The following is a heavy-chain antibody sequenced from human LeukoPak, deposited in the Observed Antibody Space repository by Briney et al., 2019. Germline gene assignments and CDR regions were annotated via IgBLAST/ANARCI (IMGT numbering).Heavy chain of an antibody. CDR3: ARGARAGYNLDPFDY. CDR1: GGAMSSYD. CDR2: IYYGGST. J-gene: IGHJ4*02. D-gene: IGHD5-24*01. V-gene: IGHV4-59*08. Sequence: PSETLCLTCTVSGGAMSSYDWSWSRQPPGKGLEWSGYIYYGGSTKYNPPLKSRVTISVDTSKDQFSLKLSSVTAADTAVYYCARGARAGYNLDPFDYWGQGTLVTVSS.